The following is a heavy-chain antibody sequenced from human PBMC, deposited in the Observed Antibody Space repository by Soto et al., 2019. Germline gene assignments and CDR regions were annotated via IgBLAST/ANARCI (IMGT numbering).Heavy chain of an antibody. D-gene: IGHD6-19*01. J-gene: IGHJ3*02. Sequence: QVQLVESGGGVVQPGRSLRLSCAASGFTFSSYGMHWVRQAPGKGLEWVAVISYDGSNKYYADSVKGRFTISRDNSKNTLYLQMNSLRTEDTAVYYCAKVAGYHGGRQWLVQWAFDIWGQGTMVTVSS. V-gene: IGHV3-30*18. CDR3: AKVAGYHGGRQWLVQWAFDI. CDR1: GFTFSSYG. CDR2: ISYDGSNK.